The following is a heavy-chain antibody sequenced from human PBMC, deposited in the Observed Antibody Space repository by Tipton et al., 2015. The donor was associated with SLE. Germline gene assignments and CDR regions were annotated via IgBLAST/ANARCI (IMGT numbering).Heavy chain of an antibody. J-gene: IGHJ3*01. D-gene: IGHD1-1*01. CDR1: GFTFSSHW. V-gene: IGHV3-74*03. CDR3: VRGGLQHAFDL. CDR2: INNDGTYT. Sequence: SLRLSCAASGFTFSSHWMHWVRQAPGKGLVWVSRINNDGTYTEFADSVKGRFTFSRDNAKKTLYLQMNSLEAEDTAVYYCVRGGLQHAFDLWGQGTMVTVSS.